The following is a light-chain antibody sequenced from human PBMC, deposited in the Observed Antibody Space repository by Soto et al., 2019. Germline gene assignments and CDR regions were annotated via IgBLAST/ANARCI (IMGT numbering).Light chain of an antibody. Sequence: DIQMTQSPSTLSASMGDRVTITCRASQSISCWLTWYQQKAGQAPKLLIYKASIVESGVPSRFSGSGSGTEFTFTISSLQPDDYATYYCQQYSYFATFGQGTRVEVK. CDR3: QQYSYFAT. V-gene: IGKV1-5*03. CDR1: QSISCW. J-gene: IGKJ1*01. CDR2: KAS.